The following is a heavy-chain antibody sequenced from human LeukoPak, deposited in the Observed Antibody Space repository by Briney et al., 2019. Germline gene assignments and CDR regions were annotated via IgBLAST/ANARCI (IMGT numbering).Heavy chain of an antibody. V-gene: IGHV3-7*01. Sequence: GGSLRLSCATSGFTFSTYWMSWVRQAPGKGLEWVANIKQDGSETYYADSVKGRFTIFRDNAKNSLYLQMDSLRVEDTAVYYCANGDGFDYWGQGTLVIVSS. D-gene: IGHD5-24*01. CDR1: GFTFSTYW. J-gene: IGHJ4*02. CDR2: IKQDGSET. CDR3: ANGDGFDY.